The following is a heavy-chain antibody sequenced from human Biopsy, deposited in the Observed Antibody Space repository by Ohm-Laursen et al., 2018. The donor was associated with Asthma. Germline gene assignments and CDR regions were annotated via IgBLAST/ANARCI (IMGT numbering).Heavy chain of an antibody. V-gene: IGHV4-59*01. CDR1: GGSISSDY. CDR2: IHNSGNT. CDR3: ARGQGRGIQLWSLDP. J-gene: IGHJ5*02. D-gene: IGHD5-18*01. Sequence: SETLSLTCTVSGGSISSDYWSWLRQSSGKGLEWIGYIHNSGNTNYNPSLKSRVTISLDTSKNHFSLRLSFVTVADTAVYFCARGQGRGIQLWSLDPWGQGILVTVSS.